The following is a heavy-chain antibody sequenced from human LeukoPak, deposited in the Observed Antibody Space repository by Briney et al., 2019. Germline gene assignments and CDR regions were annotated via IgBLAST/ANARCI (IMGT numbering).Heavy chain of an antibody. D-gene: IGHD3-10*01. CDR1: GFTASSNY. CDR2: IYSVGST. J-gene: IGHJ4*02. CDR3: AKDSADGSGSYYKYY. V-gene: IGHV3-53*05. Sequence: GGSLRPSCAASGFTASSNYMSWVRPTPGKGQERVSVIYSVGSTYYADSMKRRFTISRDNSKNTMYLQMNSVRAEDTAVYYCAKDSADGSGSYYKYYWGQGSLVTVSS.